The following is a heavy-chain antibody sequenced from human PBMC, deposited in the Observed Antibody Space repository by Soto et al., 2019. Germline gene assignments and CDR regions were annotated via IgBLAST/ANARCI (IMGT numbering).Heavy chain of an antibody. D-gene: IGHD1-26*01. CDR1: GFTFSSYS. Sequence: GGSLRLSCAASGFTFSSYSMNWVRQAPGKGLEWVSYISSSSSTIYYADSVKGRFTISRDNAKNSLYLQMNSLRDEDTAVYYCANVPSFGPEGIVGATGGMDVWGQGTTVTVSS. CDR3: ANVPSFGPEGIVGATGGMDV. V-gene: IGHV3-48*02. J-gene: IGHJ6*02. CDR2: ISSSSSTI.